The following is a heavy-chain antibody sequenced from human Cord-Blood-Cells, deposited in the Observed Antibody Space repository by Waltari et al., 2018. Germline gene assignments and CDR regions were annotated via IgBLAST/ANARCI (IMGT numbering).Heavy chain of an antibody. V-gene: IGHV3-30*04. Sequence: QVQLVESGGGVVQPGRSLRLSCAASGFTFSSYPMHWVRQAPGKGLEWMAVISYDGSKKYYADSVKGRFTISRDNSKNTLYLQMNSLRAEDTAVYYCARGDTAMAPFDYWGQGTLVTVSS. CDR3: ARGDTAMAPFDY. CDR2: ISYDGSKK. CDR1: GFTFSSYP. D-gene: IGHD5-18*01. J-gene: IGHJ4*02.